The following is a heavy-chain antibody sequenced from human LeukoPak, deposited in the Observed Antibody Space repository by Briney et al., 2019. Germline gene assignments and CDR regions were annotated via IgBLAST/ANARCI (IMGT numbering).Heavy chain of an antibody. CDR3: ARDPFPYFDWLYWFDP. CDR2: IIPIFGTA. Sequence: ASVKVSCKASGGTFSSYAISWVRQAPGQGLEWMGGIIPIFGTANYAQKFQGRVTITADESTSTAYMELRSLRSDDTAVYYCARDPFPYFDWLYWFDPWGQGTLVTVSS. CDR1: GGTFSSYA. J-gene: IGHJ5*02. D-gene: IGHD3-9*01. V-gene: IGHV1-69*13.